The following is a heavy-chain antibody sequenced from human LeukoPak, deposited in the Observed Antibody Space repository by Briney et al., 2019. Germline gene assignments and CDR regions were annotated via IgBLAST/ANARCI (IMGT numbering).Heavy chain of an antibody. J-gene: IGHJ4*02. Sequence: GASVKVSCKASGYTFTGYYMHWVRQAPGQGLEWMGWINPNSGDTNYAQKFQGRVTMTRDTSISTAYMELSRLRPDDTAVYYCARGGGLRDGYNLDYWGQGTLVTVSS. D-gene: IGHD5-24*01. CDR2: INPNSGDT. V-gene: IGHV1-2*02. CDR1: GYTFTGYY. CDR3: ARGGGLRDGYNLDY.